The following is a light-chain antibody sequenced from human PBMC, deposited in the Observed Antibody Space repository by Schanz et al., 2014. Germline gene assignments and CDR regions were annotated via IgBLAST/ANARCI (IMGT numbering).Light chain of an antibody. J-gene: IGLJ1*01. V-gene: IGLV2-14*03. Sequence: QSALTQPASVSGSPGQSITISCTGTSSDVGGYNYVSWYQHHPGKAPKLMIYDVSNRPSGVSNRFSGSKSGNTASLTISGLQEEDEDDYYCSSYTTSNTLGVFGTGTKLTVL. CDR2: DVS. CDR3: SSYTTSNTLGV. CDR1: SSDVGGYNY.